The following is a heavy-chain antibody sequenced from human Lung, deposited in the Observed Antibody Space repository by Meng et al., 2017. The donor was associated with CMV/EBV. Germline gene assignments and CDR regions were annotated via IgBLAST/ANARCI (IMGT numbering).Heavy chain of an antibody. Sequence: SETXSLTCTVSGGSISSYYWSWIRQPPGKGLEWIGYIYYSGSTNYNPSLKSRVTIPVDTSKNQFSLKLSSVTAADTAVYYCARNSPAAPHYYYYGMDVWGQGTTVTVSS. CDR2: IYYSGST. V-gene: IGHV4-59*01. J-gene: IGHJ6*02. D-gene: IGHD2-15*01. CDR3: ARNSPAAPHYYYYGMDV. CDR1: GGSISSYY.